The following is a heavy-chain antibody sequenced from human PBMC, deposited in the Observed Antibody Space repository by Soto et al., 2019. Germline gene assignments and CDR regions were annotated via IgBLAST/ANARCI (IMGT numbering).Heavy chain of an antibody. CDR3: ARVRGTIFGVANHFDY. Sequence: PSETLSLTCTVSGGSISSGGYYWSWIRQHPGKGLEWIGYIYYSGSTYYNPSLKSRVTISVDTSKNQFSLKLSSVTAADTAVYYCARVRGTIFGVANHFDYWGQGTLVTVSS. J-gene: IGHJ4*02. CDR1: GGSISSGGYY. V-gene: IGHV4-31*03. CDR2: IYYSGST. D-gene: IGHD3-3*01.